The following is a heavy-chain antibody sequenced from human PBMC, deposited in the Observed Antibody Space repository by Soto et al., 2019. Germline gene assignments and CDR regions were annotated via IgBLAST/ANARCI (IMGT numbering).Heavy chain of an antibody. J-gene: IGHJ4*02. D-gene: IGHD4-17*01. CDR3: ARDYGGNSGNFDY. CDR1: GFTFSSYG. Sequence: QVQLVESGGGVVQPGRSLRLSCAASGFTFSSYGMHWVRQAPGKGLEWVAVIWYDGSNKYYADSVKGRFTISRDNSKNTLYLQMNSLRDEDTAVYYCARDYGGNSGNFDYWGQGTLVTVSS. CDR2: IWYDGSNK. V-gene: IGHV3-33*01.